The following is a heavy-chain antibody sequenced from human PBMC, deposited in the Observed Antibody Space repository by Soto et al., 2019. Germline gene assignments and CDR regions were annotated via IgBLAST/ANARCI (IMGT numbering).Heavy chain of an antibody. CDR1: GFTFRTYT. CDR3: ARGRGYDVHDYYYHAMDV. V-gene: IGHV3-21*01. CDR2: IRGFSPYT. D-gene: IGHD2-15*01. Sequence: GGSLRLSCVASGFTFRTYTMNWVRQAPGKGLELVSGIRGFSPYTFYAESVKVRFTSSRDNAKNSLYLQMNSLGVEATAVYYCARGRGYDVHDYYYHAMDVWGQGTTGTVSS. J-gene: IGHJ6*02.